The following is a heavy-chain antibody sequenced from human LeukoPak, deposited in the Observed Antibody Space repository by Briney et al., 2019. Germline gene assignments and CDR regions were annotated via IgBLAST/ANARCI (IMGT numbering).Heavy chain of an antibody. CDR2: IYTSGST. CDR3: AREGSRDFWSGPVYYFDY. CDR1: GGSISSYY. D-gene: IGHD3-3*01. V-gene: IGHV4-4*07. J-gene: IGHJ4*02. Sequence: SETLSLTCTVSGGSISSYYWSWIRQPAGKGLEWIGRIYTSGSTNYNPSLKSRVTMSVDTSKNQFSLKLSSVTAADTAVYYCAREGSRDFWSGPVYYFDYWGQGTLVTVSS.